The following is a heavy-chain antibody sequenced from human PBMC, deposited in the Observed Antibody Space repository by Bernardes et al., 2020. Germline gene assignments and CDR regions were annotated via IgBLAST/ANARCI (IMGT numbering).Heavy chain of an antibody. CDR2: IYYSGST. J-gene: IGHJ4*02. Sequence: SETLSLTCTVSGGSISSYYWSWIRQPPGKGLEWIGYIYYSGSTNYNPSLKSRVTISVDTSKNQFSLKLSSVTAADTAVYYCARASGSMGLVYYFDYWGQGTLVTVSS. CDR3: ARASGSMGLVYYFDY. V-gene: IGHV4-59*01. CDR1: GGSISSYY. D-gene: IGHD3-10*01.